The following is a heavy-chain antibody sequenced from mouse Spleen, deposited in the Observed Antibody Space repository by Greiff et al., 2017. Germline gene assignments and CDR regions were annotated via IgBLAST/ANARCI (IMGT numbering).Heavy chain of an antibody. CDR2: INPSNGGT. J-gene: IGHJ4*01. Sequence: QVQLQQPGTELVKPGASVKLSCKASGYTFTSYWLHWVKQRPGQGLEWIGNINPSNGGTNYNETFKSKATLTVDKSSSTAYMQLSSLTSEDSAVYYCARGGGITTVVATDYYAMDYWGQGTSVTVSS. D-gene: IGHD1-1*01. CDR1: GYTFTSYW. V-gene: IGHV1-53*01. CDR3: ARGGGITTVVATDYYAMDY.